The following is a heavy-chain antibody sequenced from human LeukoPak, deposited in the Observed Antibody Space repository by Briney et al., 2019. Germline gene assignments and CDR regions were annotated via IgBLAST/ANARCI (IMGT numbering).Heavy chain of an antibody. CDR2: ISGSGGST. D-gene: IGHD6-13*01. V-gene: IGHV3-23*01. CDR1: GFTFSSYA. J-gene: IGHJ4*02. CDR3: AKDGGYSSSWHQVDY. Sequence: GGSLRLSCAASGFTFSSYAMSWVRQAPGKGLEWVSAISGSGGSTYYADSVKGRFTISRDNSKNTLYLQMNSLRAEDTAVYYCAKDGGYSSSWHQVDYWGQGTLVTVSS.